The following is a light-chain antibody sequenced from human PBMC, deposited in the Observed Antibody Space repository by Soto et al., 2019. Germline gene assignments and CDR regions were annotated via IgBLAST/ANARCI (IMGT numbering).Light chain of an antibody. J-gene: IGKJ5*01. CDR3: QQYSTSPT. Sequence: EIVLTQSPGTLSLSPGERATLSCRASQSVSNNYLAWYQQKPGQAPRRLIYGASSRATGIPDRFSGSGPGTDFTLTISRLEPEDFAVYYCQQYSTSPTFGEGTRLEI. CDR2: GAS. CDR1: QSVSNNY. V-gene: IGKV3-20*01.